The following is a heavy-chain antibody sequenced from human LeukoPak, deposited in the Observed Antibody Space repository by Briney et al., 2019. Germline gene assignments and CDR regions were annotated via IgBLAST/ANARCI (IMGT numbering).Heavy chain of an antibody. CDR2: INHSGST. J-gene: IGHJ4*02. CDR1: GGSISSGGYY. D-gene: IGHD3-3*01. CDR3: ARGRRGSIFGVVIRSGDGYFDY. V-gene: IGHV4-39*07. Sequence: TSETLSLTCTVSGGSISSGGYYWSWIRQPPGKGLEWIGEINHSGSTNYNPSLKSRVTISVDTSKNQFSLKLSSVTAADTAVYYCARGRRGSIFGVVIRSGDGYFDYWGQGTLVTVSS.